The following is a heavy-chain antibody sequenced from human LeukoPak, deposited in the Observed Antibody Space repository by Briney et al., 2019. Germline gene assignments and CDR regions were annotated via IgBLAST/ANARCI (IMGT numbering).Heavy chain of an antibody. CDR2: INHSGST. D-gene: IGHD3-9*01. Sequence: PSETLSLTCAVYGGSFSGYYWSWIRQPPVKGLEWIGEINHSGSTNYNPSLKSRVTISADTSKNQFSLKLSSVTAADTAVYYCAKELRYFDWPYFDPWGQGTLVTVSS. CDR3: AKELRYFDWPYFDP. J-gene: IGHJ5*02. CDR1: GGSFSGYY. V-gene: IGHV4-34*01.